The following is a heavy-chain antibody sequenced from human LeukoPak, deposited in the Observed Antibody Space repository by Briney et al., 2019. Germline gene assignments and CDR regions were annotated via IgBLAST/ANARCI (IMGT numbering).Heavy chain of an antibody. CDR3: ARASVRNYYYMDV. CDR2: IYYSGST. J-gene: IGHJ6*03. CDR1: GGSISSNSYY. Sequence: SETLSLTCAVSGGSISSNSYYWGWIRQPPGKGLEWIGSIYYSGSTYYNPSLKSRVTISVDMSKNQFSLKLSSVTAADTAVYYCARASVRNYYYMDVWGKGTTVTVSS. V-gene: IGHV4-39*07. D-gene: IGHD3-10*01.